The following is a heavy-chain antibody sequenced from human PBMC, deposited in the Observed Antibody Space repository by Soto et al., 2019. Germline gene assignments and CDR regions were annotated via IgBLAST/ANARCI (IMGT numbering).Heavy chain of an antibody. CDR2: ISYDGSNK. CDR3: AKKSGTHLYYYGMDV. V-gene: IGHV3-30*18. J-gene: IGHJ6*02. Sequence: GSLRLSCAASGFTFSSYGMHWVRQAPGKRLEWVAVISYDGSNKYYADSVKGRFTISRDNSKNTLYLQMNSLRAEDTAVYYCAKKSGTHLYYYGMDVWGQGTTVTVSS. D-gene: IGHD1-1*01. CDR1: GFTFSSYG.